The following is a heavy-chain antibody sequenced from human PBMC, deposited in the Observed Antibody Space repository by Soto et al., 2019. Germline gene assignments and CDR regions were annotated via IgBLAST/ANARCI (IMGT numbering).Heavy chain of an antibody. D-gene: IGHD3-22*01. CDR1: GGTFSSYA. CDR2: IIPIFGTA. V-gene: IGHV1-69*13. Sequence: SVKVSCKASGGTFSSYAISWVRQAPGQGLEWMGGIIPIFGTANYAQKFQGRVTITADESTSTAYMELSSLRSEDTAVYYCARDLNYYDSSGYLSSGPWGQGTLVTVSS. J-gene: IGHJ5*02. CDR3: ARDLNYYDSSGYLSSGP.